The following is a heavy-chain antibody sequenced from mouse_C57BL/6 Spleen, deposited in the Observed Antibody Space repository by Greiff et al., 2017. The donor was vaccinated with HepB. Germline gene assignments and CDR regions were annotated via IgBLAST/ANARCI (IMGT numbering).Heavy chain of an antibody. CDR3: TRGSRPWFAY. CDR2: IDPETGGT. V-gene: IGHV1-15*01. Sequence: ESGAELVRPGASVTLSCKASGYTFTDYEMHWVKQTPVHGLEWIGAIDPETGGTAYNQKFKGKAILTADKSSSTAYMELRSLTSEDSAVYYCTRGSRPWFAYWGQGTLVTVSA. J-gene: IGHJ3*01. CDR1: GYTFTDYE.